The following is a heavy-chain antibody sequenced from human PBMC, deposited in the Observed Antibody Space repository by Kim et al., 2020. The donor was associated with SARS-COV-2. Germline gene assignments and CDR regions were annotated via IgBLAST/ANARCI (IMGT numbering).Heavy chain of an antibody. CDR2: GYGK. J-gene: IGHJ3*02. V-gene: IGHV3-7*01. Sequence: GYGKYFVDAVKGRFTISRDNAENSLHLQMNNLRAEDTAVYYCARGVAFDIWGQGTMVTVSS. CDR3: ARGVAFDI.